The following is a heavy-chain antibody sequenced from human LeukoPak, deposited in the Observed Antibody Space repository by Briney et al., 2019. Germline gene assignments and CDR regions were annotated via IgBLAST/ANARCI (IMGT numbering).Heavy chain of an antibody. D-gene: IGHD4-17*01. V-gene: IGHV4-59*08. J-gene: IGHJ4*02. CDR2: IYYSGGT. CDR3: ARVAYGDYGYDY. Sequence: SETLSLTCSVSGGSISSYFWSWIRQPPGKGLEWIGYIYYSGGTNYNPSLKSRVTISVDTSKNQFSLKLSSVTAADTAVYYCARVAYGDYGYDYWGQGTLVTVSS. CDR1: GGSISSYF.